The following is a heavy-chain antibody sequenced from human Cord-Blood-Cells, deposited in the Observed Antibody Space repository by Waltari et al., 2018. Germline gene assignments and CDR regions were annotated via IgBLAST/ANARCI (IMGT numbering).Heavy chain of an antibody. CDR3: AREVAATLYDAFDI. CDR1: GGTFSSYA. D-gene: IGHD2-15*01. CDR2: INHILGIA. J-gene: IGHJ3*02. Sequence: QVQLVQSGAEVKKPGSSVKVSCKASGGTFSSYAISRVRQAPGQGLEWMGRINHILGIANYAQKFQGRVTITANKSTSAAYMELSSLRSEDTAVYYCAREVAATLYDAFDIWGQGTMVTVSS. V-gene: IGHV1-69*09.